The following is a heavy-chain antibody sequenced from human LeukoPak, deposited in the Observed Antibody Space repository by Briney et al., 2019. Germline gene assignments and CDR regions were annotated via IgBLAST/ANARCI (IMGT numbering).Heavy chain of an antibody. CDR1: GYTFTGYY. V-gene: IGHV1-2*02. CDR3: ARVQGWGHVVDY. Sequence: ASVKVSCKASGYTFTGYYMHWVRQAPGQGLEWMGWINPNSGGTNYAQKFQGRVTMTRDTSISTAYMELSRLRSDDTAVYYCARVQGWGHVVDYWGQGTLVTVSS. CDR2: INPNSGGT. D-gene: IGHD6-19*01. J-gene: IGHJ4*02.